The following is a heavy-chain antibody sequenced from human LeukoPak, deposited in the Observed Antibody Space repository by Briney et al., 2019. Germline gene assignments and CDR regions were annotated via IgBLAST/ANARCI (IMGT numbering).Heavy chain of an antibody. CDR1: AFTFSSNG. CDR3: AKDYSSGYYLFDY. CDR2: IRRGGGNT. V-gene: IGHV3-23*01. D-gene: IGHD3-22*01. J-gene: IGHJ4*02. Sequence: GGSLRLSCAPSAFTFSSNGMSWVRQPPGKGLDWVSAIRRGGGNTYYADSVKGRFTISRDNSKNTLYLQMSSLRAEDTAVYYCAKDYSSGYYLFDYWGQGTLVTVSS.